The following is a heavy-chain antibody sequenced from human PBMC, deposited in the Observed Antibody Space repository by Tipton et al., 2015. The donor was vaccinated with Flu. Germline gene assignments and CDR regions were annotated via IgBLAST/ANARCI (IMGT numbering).Heavy chain of an antibody. CDR1: GYSFTSYW. CDR2: IYPGDSDT. V-gene: IGHV5-51*01. D-gene: IGHD2-2*02. Sequence: QSGAEVKKPGESLKISCKGSGYSFTSYWIGWVRQMPGKGLEWMGIIYPGDSDTRYSPSFQGQVTISADKSISTAYLQWSSLKASDTAMYYCARQGGCSSTSCYRLPGYFDLWGRGTLVTVSS. CDR3: ARQGGCSSTSCYRLPGYFDL. J-gene: IGHJ2*01.